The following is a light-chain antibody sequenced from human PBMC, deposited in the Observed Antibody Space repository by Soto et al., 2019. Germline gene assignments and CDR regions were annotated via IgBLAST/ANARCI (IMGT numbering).Light chain of an antibody. Sequence: QSALTQPASVSGSPGQSITCSFTGTSSDIGLYSYVSWYQKHPGKAPKLMIYEVNHRHSGVSNGFSGSKSANTASLNLSGLQAEDEADYYCSSYTTSNTYVFGTGTKVTVL. CDR2: EVN. V-gene: IGLV2-14*01. CDR1: SSDIGLYSY. J-gene: IGLJ1*01. CDR3: SSYTTSNTYV.